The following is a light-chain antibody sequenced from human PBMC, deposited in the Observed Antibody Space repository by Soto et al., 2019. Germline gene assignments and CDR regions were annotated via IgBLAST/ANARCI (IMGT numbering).Light chain of an antibody. CDR2: EVT. J-gene: IGLJ1*01. CDR1: NSDVGSYNL. V-gene: IGLV2-23*02. CDR3: CSYAGASVYV. Sequence: QSALTQPASVSGSPGQSITISCTGTNSDVGSYNLVSWYQQHPGKAPNLMIYEVTKRPSGVSDRFSGSKSGNTASLTISGLQAEDEADYYCCSYAGASVYVFGTGTKVTVL.